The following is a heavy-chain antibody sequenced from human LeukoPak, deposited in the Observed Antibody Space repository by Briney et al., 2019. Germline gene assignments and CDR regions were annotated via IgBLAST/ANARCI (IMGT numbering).Heavy chain of an antibody. V-gene: IGHV6-1*01. CDR1: GDSVSSNSAA. CDR2: TYDRSKWYQ. J-gene: IGHJ4*02. Sequence: SQTLSLTCAISGDSVSSNSAAWNWISQSPSRGLEWLVRTYDRSKWYQDYAVAVKSRVTINPDTSKNQFSMQLNSVIPEDTAMYYCARGGIGYCSSSSCYFDYWGRGTLVTVSS. CDR3: ARGGIGYCSSSSCYFDY. D-gene: IGHD2-2*01.